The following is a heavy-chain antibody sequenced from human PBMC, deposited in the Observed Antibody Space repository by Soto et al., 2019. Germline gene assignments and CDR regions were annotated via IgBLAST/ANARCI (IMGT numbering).Heavy chain of an antibody. CDR3: AREGDRAAAGKGDYYYGMDV. CDR1: GGTFSSYA. Sequence: QVQLVQSGAEVKKPGSSVKVSCKASGGTFSSYAISWVRQAPGQGLEWMGGIIPIFGTANYAQKFQGRVTIIADESTSTAYMELSSLRSEDTAVYYCAREGDRAAAGKGDYYYGMDVWGQGTTVTVSS. CDR2: IIPIFGTA. D-gene: IGHD6-13*01. J-gene: IGHJ6*02. V-gene: IGHV1-69*01.